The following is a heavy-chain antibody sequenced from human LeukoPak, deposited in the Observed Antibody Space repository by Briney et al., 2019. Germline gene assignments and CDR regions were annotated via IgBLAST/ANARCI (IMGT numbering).Heavy chain of an antibody. CDR3: AKALRAFYFDC. V-gene: IGHV3-23*01. CDR2: IANSGGST. Sequence: GGSLRLSRAASGFAFSTYAMNWVRQAPGKGLEWVSAIANSGGSTYYADSVKGRFTISRDNSKNTLSLQMNSLRAEDTAIYYCAKALRAFYFDCWGQGALVTVSS. CDR1: GFAFSTYA. J-gene: IGHJ4*02.